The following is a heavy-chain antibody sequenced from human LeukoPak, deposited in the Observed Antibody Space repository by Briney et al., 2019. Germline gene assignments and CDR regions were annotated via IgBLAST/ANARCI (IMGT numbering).Heavy chain of an antibody. CDR3: ARDAATRLYYMDV. Sequence: ASVKVSCKASGYTFTGYYMHWVRQAPGQGLEWMGWINPNSGGTNFAQKLQGRVTMTTDTSTSTAYMELRSLRSDDTAVYYCARDAATRLYYMDVWGKGTTVTVSS. CDR2: INPNSGGT. V-gene: IGHV1-2*02. CDR1: GYTFTGYY. D-gene: IGHD1-26*01. J-gene: IGHJ6*03.